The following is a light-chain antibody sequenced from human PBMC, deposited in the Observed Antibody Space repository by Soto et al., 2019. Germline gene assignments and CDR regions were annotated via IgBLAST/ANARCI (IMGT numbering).Light chain of an antibody. CDR1: SSNIGRNF. V-gene: IGLV1-47*01. CDR2: KNN. J-gene: IGLJ3*02. CDR3: AAWEASLSALM. Sequence: QSVLPQPPSASGTPGQRVTISCSGSSSNIGRNFVYWYQQLPGTAPKLLIYKNNQRPSGVTARFSGSKSGTSASLAISGLRSEDEAEYYCAAWEASLSALMFGGGTELTV.